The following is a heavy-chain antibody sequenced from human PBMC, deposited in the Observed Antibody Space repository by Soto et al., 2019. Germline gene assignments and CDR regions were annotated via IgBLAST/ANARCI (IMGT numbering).Heavy chain of an antibody. Sequence: EVQLVESGGGLVQPGGSLRLSCAASGFTFSSYSMNWVRQAPGKGLEWVSYISSSSSTIYYADSVKGRFTISRDNAKNSLYLQMNSLRDEDTAVYYCASRANSNYCSGGSCYGWIYAFDIWGQGTMVTVSS. CDR3: ASRANSNYCSGGSCYGWIYAFDI. D-gene: IGHD2-15*01. V-gene: IGHV3-48*02. J-gene: IGHJ3*02. CDR2: ISSSSSTI. CDR1: GFTFSSYS.